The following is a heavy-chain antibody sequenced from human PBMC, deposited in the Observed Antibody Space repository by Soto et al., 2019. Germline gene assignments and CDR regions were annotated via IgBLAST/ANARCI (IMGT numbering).Heavy chain of an antibody. CDR2: ISAYNGNT. V-gene: IGHV1-18*01. CDR1: GYTFTSYS. D-gene: IGHD3-10*01. J-gene: IGHJ5*02. CDR3: ARGVGSGTYYNQYNWFDP. Sequence: ASVKVSCKASGYTFTSYSISWVRQAPGQGLEWMGWISAYNGNTNYAQKLQGRVTMTTDTSTSTAYMELRSLRSDDTAVYYCARGVGSGTYYNQYNWFDPWGQGTLVTVSS.